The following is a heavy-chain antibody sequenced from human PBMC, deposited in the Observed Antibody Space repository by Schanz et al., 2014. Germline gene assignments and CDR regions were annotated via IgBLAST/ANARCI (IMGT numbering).Heavy chain of an antibody. J-gene: IGHJ4*02. CDR1: GGSVSSSSYY. Sequence: QLQLQESGPGLVKPSETLSLTCTVSGGSVSSSSYYWGWIRPPPGKGLEWIGTIYYPGTTDYNPSPKSRVTMSVDPSRTQFSLRLSSVTAADTAVYYCARDLSGSFCFDYWGQGTLVTVSS. D-gene: IGHD1-26*01. CDR3: ARDLSGSFCFDY. CDR2: IYYPGTT. V-gene: IGHV4-39*07.